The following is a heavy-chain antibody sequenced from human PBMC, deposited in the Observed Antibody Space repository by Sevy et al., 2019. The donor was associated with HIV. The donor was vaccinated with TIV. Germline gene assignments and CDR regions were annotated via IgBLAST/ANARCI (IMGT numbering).Heavy chain of an antibody. CDR3: AKADYYDSSGYYLFPHYYYGMDV. D-gene: IGHD3-22*01. CDR1: GFTFDDYA. CDR2: ISWNSGSI. V-gene: IGHV3-9*01. Sequence: GGSLRLSCAASGFTFDDYAMHWVRQAPGKGLEWVSGISWNSGSIGYADSVKGRFTISRDNAKNSLYLQMNSLGAEDTALYYCAKADYYDSSGYYLFPHYYYGMDVWGQGTTVTVSS. J-gene: IGHJ6*02.